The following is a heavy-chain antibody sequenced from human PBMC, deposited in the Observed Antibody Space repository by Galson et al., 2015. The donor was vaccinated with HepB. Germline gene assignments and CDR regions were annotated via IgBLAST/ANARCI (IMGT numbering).Heavy chain of an antibody. Sequence: LVKPTQTLTLTCTFSGFSLSTSGVGVGWIRQPPGKALEWLALIYWDDDKRYSPSLKSRLTITKDTSKNQVVLTMTNMDPVDTATNYCAHIKQEMATINDHFDYWGQGTLVTVSS. CDR3: AHIKQEMATINDHFDY. V-gene: IGHV2-5*02. J-gene: IGHJ4*02. D-gene: IGHD5-24*01. CDR2: IYWDDDK. CDR1: GFSLSTSGVG.